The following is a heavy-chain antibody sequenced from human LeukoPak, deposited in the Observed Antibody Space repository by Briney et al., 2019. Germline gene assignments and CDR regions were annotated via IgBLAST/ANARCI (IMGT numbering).Heavy chain of an antibody. V-gene: IGHV4-39*07. CDR1: GGSISSSSYY. CDR3: ARDILDSNGYYYND. Sequence: SETLSLTCTVSGGSISSSSYYWGWIRQPPGKGLEWIGSIYYSGSAYYNPSLKSRVTISVDTSKNQFSLKLSSVTAADTAVYFCARDILDSNGYYYNDWGQGTLVTVSS. J-gene: IGHJ4*02. D-gene: IGHD3-22*01. CDR2: IYYSGSA.